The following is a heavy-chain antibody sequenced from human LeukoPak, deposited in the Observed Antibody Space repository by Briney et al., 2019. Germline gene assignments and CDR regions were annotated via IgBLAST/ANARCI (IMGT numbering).Heavy chain of an antibody. CDR1: GFTFSSYA. V-gene: IGHV3-23*01. J-gene: IGHJ4*02. Sequence: GGSLRLSCAASGFTFSSYAMGWVRQAPGKGLEWVSAISGSGGSTYYADSVKGRFTISRDNSKNTLYLQMNSLRAEDTAVYYCAKGPLYYYDSSGYYPLYFDYWGQGTLVTVSS. D-gene: IGHD3-22*01. CDR3: AKGPLYYYDSSGYYPLYFDY. CDR2: ISGSGGST.